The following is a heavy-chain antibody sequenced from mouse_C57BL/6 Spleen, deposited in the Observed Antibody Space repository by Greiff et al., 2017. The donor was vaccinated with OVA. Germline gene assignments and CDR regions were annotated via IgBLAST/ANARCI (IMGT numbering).Heavy chain of an antibody. CDR2: INYDGSST. D-gene: IGHD3-1*01. J-gene: IGHJ4*01. CDR3: ARAYRGVDY. V-gene: IGHV5-16*01. Sequence: EVKVVESEGGLVQPGSSMKLSCTASGFTFSDYYMAWVRQVPEKGLEWVANINYDGSSTYYLDSLKSRFIISRDNAKNILYLQMSSLKSEDTATYYCARAYRGVDYWGQGTSVTVSS. CDR1: GFTFSDYY.